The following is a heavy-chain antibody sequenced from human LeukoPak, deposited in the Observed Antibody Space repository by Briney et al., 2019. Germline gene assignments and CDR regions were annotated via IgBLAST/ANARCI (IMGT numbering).Heavy chain of an antibody. CDR3: ARDLKRESVPWVVTKFDY. J-gene: IGHJ4*02. D-gene: IGHD4-23*01. Sequence: GASVKVSCKASGYTFTSYYMHWVRQAPGINPSGGSTSYAQKFQGRVTMTRDTSTSTVYMELSSLRSEDTAVYYCARDLKRESVPWVVTKFDYWSQGTLVTVSS. CDR2: NPSGGST. CDR1: GYTFTSYY. V-gene: IGHV1-46*01.